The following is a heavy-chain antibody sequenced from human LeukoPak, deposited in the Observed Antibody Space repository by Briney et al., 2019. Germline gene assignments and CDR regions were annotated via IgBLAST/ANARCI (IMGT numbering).Heavy chain of an antibody. CDR3: ARGINYHYYMDV. CDR1: GYTFTSYG. D-gene: IGHD3-3*02. J-gene: IGHJ6*03. CDR2: ISAYNGNT. Sequence: ASVKVSCKASGYTFTSYGISWVRQAPGQGLEWMGWISAYNGNTNYAQNFQGRVTMTTDTSTTTAYMELRSLTSDDTAVYYCARGINYHYYMDVWGKGTTVTVSS. V-gene: IGHV1-18*01.